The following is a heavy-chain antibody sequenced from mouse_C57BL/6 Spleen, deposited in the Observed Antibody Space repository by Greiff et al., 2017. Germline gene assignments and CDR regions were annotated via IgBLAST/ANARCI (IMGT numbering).Heavy chain of an antibody. D-gene: IGHD1-1*01. CDR1: GYTFTDYE. V-gene: IGHV1-15*01. J-gene: IGHJ2*01. CDR3: TKRGITTVEKYFDY. CDR2: IVPETGGT. Sequence: QVQLKQSGAELVRPGASVTLSCKASGYTFTDYEMHWVKQTPVHGLEWIGAIVPETGGTAYNQKFKGKAILTADKSTSTAYMELRMLTSEDSAVYYCTKRGITTVEKYFDYWGQGTTLTVSS.